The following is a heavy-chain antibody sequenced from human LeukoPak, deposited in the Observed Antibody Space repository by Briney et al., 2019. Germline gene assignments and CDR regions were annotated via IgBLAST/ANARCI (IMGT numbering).Heavy chain of an antibody. CDR2: IYYSGST. CDR1: GYSIRSGYY. D-gene: IGHD3-16*01. V-gene: IGHV4-38-2*02. CDR3: ARARPTDNFDYVWGSSMYYFDY. J-gene: IGHJ4*02. Sequence: SGTLSLTCTVSGYSIRSGYYWAWIRQPPGKGLEWIGSIYYSGSTYYNPSLKSRVTISVDSSKNQFSLKLSSVTAADRAVYYCARARPTDNFDYVWGSSMYYFDYWGQETLVTVSS.